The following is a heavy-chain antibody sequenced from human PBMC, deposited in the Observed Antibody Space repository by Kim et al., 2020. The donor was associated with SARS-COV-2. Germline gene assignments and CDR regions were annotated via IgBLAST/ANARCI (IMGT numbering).Heavy chain of an antibody. D-gene: IGHD3-10*01. V-gene: IGHV4-34*01. CDR2: INHSGST. Sequence: SETLSLTCAVYGGSFSGYYWSWIRQPPGKGLEWIGEINHSGSTNYNPSLKSRVTISVDTSKNQFSLKLSSVTAADTAVYYCARASIAKAMGFGELLSKLNWFDPWGQGTLVTVSS. J-gene: IGHJ5*02. CDR1: GGSFSGYY. CDR3: ARASIAKAMGFGELLSKLNWFDP.